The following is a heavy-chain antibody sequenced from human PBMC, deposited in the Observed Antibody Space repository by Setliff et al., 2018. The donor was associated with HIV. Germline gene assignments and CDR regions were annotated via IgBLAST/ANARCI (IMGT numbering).Heavy chain of an antibody. CDR1: GYTFTDYH. Sequence: GASVKVSCKASGYTFTDYHIHWVRQAPGQGLEWVGWINPKSGGTKYAQKFQDWVTMTRDTSISTTYMELSSLRSDDTAVYYCARAEDIVAFFDYWGQGTLVTVSS. V-gene: IGHV1-2*04. D-gene: IGHD5-12*01. J-gene: IGHJ4*02. CDR2: INPKSGGT. CDR3: ARAEDIVAFFDY.